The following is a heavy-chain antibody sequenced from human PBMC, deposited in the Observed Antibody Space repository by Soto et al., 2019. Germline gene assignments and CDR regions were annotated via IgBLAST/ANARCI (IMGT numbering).Heavy chain of an antibody. CDR3: ARQGDGDWSGYYRFDP. V-gene: IGHV4-39*01. J-gene: IGHJ5*01. Sequence: SETLSLTCTVSGGSISSSSYYWGWIRQPPGKGLEWIGSIYYSGSTYYNPSLKSRVTISVDTSKNQFSLKLSSVTAADTAVYYCARQGDGDWSGYYRFDPWGQGTLVTVSS. CDR1: GGSISSSSYY. CDR2: IYYSGST. D-gene: IGHD3-3*01.